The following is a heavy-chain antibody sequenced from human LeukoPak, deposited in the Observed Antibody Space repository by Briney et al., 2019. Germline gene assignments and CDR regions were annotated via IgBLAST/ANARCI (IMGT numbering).Heavy chain of an antibody. J-gene: IGHJ4*02. D-gene: IGHD4-17*01. CDR1: GFTFNNAW. CDR3: TTYTVTTPYFFDY. CDR2: IKSKTDGGTT. Sequence: PGGSLRLSCVASGFTFNNAWMNWVRQAPGKGLEWVGRIKSKTDGGTTDYAAPVKGRFTISRDDSKNTLYLQMNSLKTEDTAMYYCTTYTVTTPYFFDYWGQGTLVTVSS. V-gene: IGHV3-15*07.